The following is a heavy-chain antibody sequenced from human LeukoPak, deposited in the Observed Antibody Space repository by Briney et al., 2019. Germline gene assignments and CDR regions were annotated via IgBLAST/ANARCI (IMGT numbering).Heavy chain of an antibody. D-gene: IGHD5-24*01. Sequence: GGSLRLSCAASGFTVSSNYMSWVRQAPGKGLEWVSRIINDGSSTTYADSVKGRFTISRDNAKDTLYLQMNSLRVGDTAVYYCARVADGDKYGGRDYWGQGALVIVSS. CDR1: GFTVSSNY. CDR2: IINDGSST. CDR3: ARVADGDKYGGRDY. V-gene: IGHV3-74*01. J-gene: IGHJ4*02.